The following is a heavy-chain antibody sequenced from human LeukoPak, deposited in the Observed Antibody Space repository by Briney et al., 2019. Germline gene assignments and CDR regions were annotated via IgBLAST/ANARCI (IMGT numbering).Heavy chain of an antibody. D-gene: IGHD6-13*01. CDR2: IKQDGSGK. CDR1: GFTFSSYW. Sequence: GGSLRLSCAASGFTFSSYWINWVRQAPGKGLEWVANIKQDGSGKYYVDSVKGRFTISRDNAKNSLYLQMNSLRAEDTAVYYCARNEAGGIGQKWYYYYMDVWGKGTTVTVSS. CDR3: ARNEAGGIGQKWYYYYMDV. V-gene: IGHV3-7*01. J-gene: IGHJ6*03.